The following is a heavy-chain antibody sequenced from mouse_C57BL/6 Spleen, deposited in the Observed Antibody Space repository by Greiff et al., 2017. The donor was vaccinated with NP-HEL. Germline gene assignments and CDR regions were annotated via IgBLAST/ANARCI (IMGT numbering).Heavy chain of an antibody. J-gene: IGHJ2*01. V-gene: IGHV1-34*01. Sequence: VQLQQSGPELVKPGASVKMSCKASGYTFTDYYMHWVKQSHGKSLEWIGYIYPNNGGNGYNQKFKGKATLTVDKSSSTAYMELRSLTSEDSAGYYCAREGLRRDYFDYWGQGTTLTVSS. D-gene: IGHD2-2*01. CDR3: AREGLRRDYFDY. CDR1: GYTFTDYY. CDR2: IYPNNGGN.